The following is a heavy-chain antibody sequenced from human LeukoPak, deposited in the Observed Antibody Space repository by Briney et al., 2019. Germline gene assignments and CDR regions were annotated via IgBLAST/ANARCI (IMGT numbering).Heavy chain of an antibody. Sequence: PGGSLRLSCAASGFTFSIYATSWVRQAPGKGLEWISVISGNGGSTYYADSVKGRFTISRDNSKNTLYLQMNSLRAEDTAVYYCAKVQTTVTTWADYWGQGTLVTVSS. CDR1: GFTFSIYA. V-gene: IGHV3-23*01. J-gene: IGHJ4*02. CDR2: ISGNGGST. D-gene: IGHD4-17*01. CDR3: AKVQTTVTTWADY.